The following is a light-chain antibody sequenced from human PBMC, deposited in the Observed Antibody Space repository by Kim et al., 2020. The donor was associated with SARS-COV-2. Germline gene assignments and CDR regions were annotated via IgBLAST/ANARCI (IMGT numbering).Light chain of an antibody. CDR1: SIGSEN. Sequence: VALGQTARITCGGNSIGSENVHGYQRKPGQAPVLVIYRDTNRPSGIPERFSGSNSGNTATLTITRAQAGDEADYYCQVWDSSAGVFGGGTQLTVL. J-gene: IGLJ3*02. V-gene: IGLV3-9*01. CDR2: RDT. CDR3: QVWDSSAGV.